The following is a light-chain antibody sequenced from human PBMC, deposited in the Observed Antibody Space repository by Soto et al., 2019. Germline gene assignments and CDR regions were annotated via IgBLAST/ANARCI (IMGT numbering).Light chain of an antibody. Sequence: EVVMTQSPATLSVSPGERATLYCRASQSVGSKLAWYQQKPGQAPRLLIFDAFTRATGIPARFSGSGSGTEFTLFISSLQSEDFAVYYCQQYNNWPPLTFGGGTKVEI. CDR3: QQYNNWPPLT. J-gene: IGKJ4*02. CDR1: QSVGSK. CDR2: DAF. V-gene: IGKV3-15*01.